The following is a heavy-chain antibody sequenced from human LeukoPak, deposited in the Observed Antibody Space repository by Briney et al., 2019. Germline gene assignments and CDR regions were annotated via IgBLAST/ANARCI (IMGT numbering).Heavy chain of an antibody. CDR1: GGTFNRNA. Sequence: ASVKVSCKASGGTFNRNAISWVRQAPGQGLEWMGGITPIFRTANYAQKFRGRVTITADESTSTAYMELRSLRSDDTAVYYCARVRLGYDYVWGSKTPLDYWGQGTLVTVSS. CDR2: ITPIFRTA. V-gene: IGHV1-69*01. CDR3: ARVRLGYDYVWGSKTPLDY. D-gene: IGHD3-16*01. J-gene: IGHJ4*02.